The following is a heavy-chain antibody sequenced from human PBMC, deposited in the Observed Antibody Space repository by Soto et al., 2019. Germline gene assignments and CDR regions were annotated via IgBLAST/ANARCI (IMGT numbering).Heavy chain of an antibody. J-gene: IGHJ6*02. D-gene: IGHD6-19*01. CDR3: ARDEERQWLVPYYYGMDV. CDR2: TYYRSKWYN. Sequence: SQTLSLTCAISGDSVSSNSAAWNWIRQSPSRGLEWPGRTYYRSKWYNDYAVSVKSRMTINPDTSKNQFSLQLNSVTPEDAAVYYCARDEERQWLVPYYYGMDVWGQGTTVTVSS. CDR1: GDSVSSNSAA. V-gene: IGHV6-1*01.